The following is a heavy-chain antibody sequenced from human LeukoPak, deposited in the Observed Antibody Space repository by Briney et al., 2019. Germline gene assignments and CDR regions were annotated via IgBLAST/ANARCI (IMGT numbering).Heavy chain of an antibody. CDR1: GYTSTVNI. CDR3: ARYNTKYAFDI. J-gene: IGHJ3*02. CDR2: ISPSGGST. V-gene: IGHV1-46*01. Sequence: ASVKVSCRPSGYTSTVNITNGGHQAPEQDPRWVGVISPSGGSTTYAQKFQGRVTLTRDMSTSTDYLELSSLRSEDTAVYYCARYNTKYAFDIWGQGTMVTVSS. D-gene: IGHD5-24*01.